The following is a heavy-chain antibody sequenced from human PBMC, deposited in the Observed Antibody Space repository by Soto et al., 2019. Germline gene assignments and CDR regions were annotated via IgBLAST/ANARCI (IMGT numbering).Heavy chain of an antibody. CDR2: IYYDGGT. J-gene: IGHJ1*01. V-gene: IGHV4-39*07. D-gene: IGHD2-2*02. Sequence: PPGEGLEWIGTIYYDGGTNYNPSLKSRVTISVDKSKNQFSLKLSSVTAADTAVYYCARDQFSALNAVYTPYARSQPWGQATLL. CDR3: ARDQFSALNAVYTPYARSQP.